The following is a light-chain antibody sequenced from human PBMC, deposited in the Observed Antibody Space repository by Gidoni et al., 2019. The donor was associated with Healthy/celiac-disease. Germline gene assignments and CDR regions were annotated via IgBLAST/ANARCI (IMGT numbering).Light chain of an antibody. J-gene: IGLJ1*01. Sequence: QSALTQPASVSGSPGQSITISCTGTSSDVGGYNYVSWYQQHPPGVPDRFSGSKSGNTASLTISGLQAEDEADYYCSSYTSSSTLPYVFGTGTKVTVL. CDR3: SSYTSSSTLPYV. CDR1: SSDVGGYNY. V-gene: IGLV2-14*01.